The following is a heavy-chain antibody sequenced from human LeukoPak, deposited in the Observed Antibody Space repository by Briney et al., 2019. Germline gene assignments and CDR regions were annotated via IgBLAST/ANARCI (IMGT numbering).Heavy chain of an antibody. Sequence: SETLSLTCTVSGGSISSGDYYWSWIRQPPGKGLEWIGYIYYSGSTYYNPSLKSRVTISVDTSKNHFSLKLSSVTAADTAVYYCSREPGRYYDSSGYYSKLNDAFDIWGQGTMVSVSS. CDR3: SREPGRYYDSSGYYSKLNDAFDI. V-gene: IGHV4-30-4*01. CDR1: GGSISSGDYY. CDR2: IYYSGST. D-gene: IGHD3-22*01. J-gene: IGHJ3*02.